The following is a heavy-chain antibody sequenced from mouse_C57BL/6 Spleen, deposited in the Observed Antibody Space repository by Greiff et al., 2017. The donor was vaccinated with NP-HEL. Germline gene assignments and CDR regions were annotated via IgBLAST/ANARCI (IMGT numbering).Heavy chain of an antibody. V-gene: IGHV5-16*01. CDR2: INYDGSST. CDR1: GFTFSDYY. J-gene: IGHJ4*01. D-gene: IGHD2-13*01. Sequence: EVMLVESEGGLVQPGSSMKLSCTASGFTFSDYYMAWVRQVPEKGLEWVANINYDGSSTYYLDSLKSRFIISRDNAKNILYLQMSSLKSEDTATYYCARGSDYDYAMDYWGQGTSVTVSS. CDR3: ARGSDYDYAMDY.